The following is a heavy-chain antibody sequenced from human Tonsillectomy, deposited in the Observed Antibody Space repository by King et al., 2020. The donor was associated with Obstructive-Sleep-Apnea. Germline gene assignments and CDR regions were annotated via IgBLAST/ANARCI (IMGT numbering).Heavy chain of an antibody. V-gene: IGHV3-7*01. CDR1: GFTFSTYW. Sequence: VQLVESGGGLVQPGGSLRLSCAASGFTFSTYWMSWVRQAPGKGLEWVANIKQDGSEKYYVDFVKGRFTISRDNAKNSLYLQMNSLRAEDTAVYYCARPARSWSGSGSCLGYWGQGTLVTVSS. CDR3: ARPARSWSGSGSCLGY. CDR2: IKQDGSEK. D-gene: IGHD3-10*01. J-gene: IGHJ4*02.